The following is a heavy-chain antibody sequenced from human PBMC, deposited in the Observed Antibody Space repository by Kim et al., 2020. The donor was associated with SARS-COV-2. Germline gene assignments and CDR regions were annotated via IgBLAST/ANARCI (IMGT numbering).Heavy chain of an antibody. J-gene: IGHJ5*02. D-gene: IGHD1-1*01. CDR2: IYWDDDK. Sequence: SGPTLVNPTQTLTLTCTFSGFSLSTSGVSVGWIRQPPGKALEWLAVIYWDDDKFYRPSLKSRLAITKDASKNQVVLTMTNMDPVDTATYYCAHSRLSLQSGPRQLERDWFDPWGQGTLVTVSS. V-gene: IGHV2-5*02. CDR1: GFSLSTSGVS. CDR3: AHSRLSLQSGPRQLERDWFDP.